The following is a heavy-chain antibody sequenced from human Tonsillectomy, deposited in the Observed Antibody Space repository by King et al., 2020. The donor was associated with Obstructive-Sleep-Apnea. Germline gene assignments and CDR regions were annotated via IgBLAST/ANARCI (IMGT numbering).Heavy chain of an antibody. D-gene: IGHD6-13*01. Sequence: VQLVESGGGLVQPGGSLRLSCAASGFTFSSYSMNWVRQAPGKGLEWVSYISSSSSTIYYAESVKGRFTISRDTAKNSLYLQMNSLRAEVTAVYYWARDGGYSRSHTVGYWGQGTLVTVSS. CDR2: ISSSSSTI. J-gene: IGHJ4*02. CDR3: ARDGGYSRSHTVGY. V-gene: IGHV3-48*01. CDR1: GFTFSSYS.